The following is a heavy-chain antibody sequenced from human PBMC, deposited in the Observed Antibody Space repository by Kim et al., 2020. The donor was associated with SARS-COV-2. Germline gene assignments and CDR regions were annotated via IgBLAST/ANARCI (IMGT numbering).Heavy chain of an antibody. CDR1: GGTFSSYA. Sequence: SVKVSCKASGGTFSSYAISWVRQAPGQGLEWMGGIIPIFGTANYAQKFQGRVTITADESTSTTYMELSSLRSEDTAVYYCASQYYDILTGPYFDLWGRGTLVTVSS. D-gene: IGHD3-9*01. V-gene: IGHV1-69*13. CDR2: IIPIFGTA. CDR3: ASQYYDILTGPYFDL. J-gene: IGHJ2*01.